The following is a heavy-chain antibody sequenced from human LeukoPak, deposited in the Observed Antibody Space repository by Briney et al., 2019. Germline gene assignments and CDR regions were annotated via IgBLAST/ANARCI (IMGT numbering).Heavy chain of an antibody. CDR3: AREVRVYQLLYLVDWFDP. CDR1: DFVFSDHY. V-gene: IGHV3-11*01. J-gene: IGHJ5*02. D-gene: IGHD2-2*02. CDR2: ISSGGDSI. Sequence: GGSLRLSCAASDFVFSDHYMSWVRQAPGKGLEWVSYISSGGDSIYYADSVKGRFTISRDNAKNSLYLQMSSLRAEDTAVYYCAREVRVYQLLYLVDWFDPWGQGTLVTVSS.